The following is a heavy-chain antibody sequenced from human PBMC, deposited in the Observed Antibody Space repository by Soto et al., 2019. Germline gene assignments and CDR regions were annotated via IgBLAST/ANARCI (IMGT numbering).Heavy chain of an antibody. CDR3: ARSVGVTTLSYLDY. CDR2: IIPMFGTA. D-gene: IGHD1-26*01. CDR1: GATFRSYG. V-gene: IGHV1-69*13. J-gene: IGHJ4*02. Sequence: VKVACNAAGATFRSYGISWGRQAPGQGLEWMGGIIPMFGTATHTQNFQGRLTITADESTSTAYMELSSLRSEDTAVYFCARSVGVTTLSYLDYWGQGTLVTVSS.